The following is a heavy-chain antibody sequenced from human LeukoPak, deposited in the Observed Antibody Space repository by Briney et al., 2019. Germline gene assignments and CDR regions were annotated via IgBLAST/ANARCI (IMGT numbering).Heavy chain of an antibody. D-gene: IGHD6-19*01. CDR2: ISSNGGST. J-gene: IGHJ4*02. CDR3: ARDSEEYSSGWSPIDY. V-gene: IGHV3-64*01. CDR1: GFTFSSYA. Sequence: GGSLRLSCAASGFTFSSYAMHWVRQAPGKGLEYVSAISSNGGSTYYANSVKGRFTISRDNSKNTLYLQMGSLRAEDMAVYYCARDSEEYSSGWSPIDYWGQGTLVTVSS.